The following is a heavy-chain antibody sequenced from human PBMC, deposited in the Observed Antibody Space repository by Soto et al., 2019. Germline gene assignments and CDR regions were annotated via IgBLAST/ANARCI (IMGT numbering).Heavy chain of an antibody. Sequence: PGGSLRLSCAASGFTFSGSAMHWVRQASGKGLEWVGRIRSKANSYATAYAASVKGRFTISRDNSKNTLYLQMNSLRAEDTAVYYCAKDRSGGWPYYYFDYWGQGTLVTVSS. J-gene: IGHJ4*02. CDR2: IRSKANSYAT. CDR3: AKDRSGGWPYYYFDY. D-gene: IGHD6-19*01. CDR1: GFTFSGSA. V-gene: IGHV3-73*01.